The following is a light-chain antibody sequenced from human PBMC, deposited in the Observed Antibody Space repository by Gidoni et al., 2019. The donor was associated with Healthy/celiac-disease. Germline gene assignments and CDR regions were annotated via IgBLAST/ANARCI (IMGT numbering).Light chain of an antibody. CDR2: DVS. V-gene: IGLV2-11*01. J-gene: IGLJ1*01. CDR1: SSDVGGYNY. CDR3: CSYAGATLLV. Sequence: QSALTQPRSVSGSPGQSVTISCTGTSSDVGGYNYVSWYQQHPGKAPKLMIYDVSKRPSGVPDRFSGSKSGSTASLTISGLQAEDEADYYCCSYAGATLLVFGTGTKVTVL.